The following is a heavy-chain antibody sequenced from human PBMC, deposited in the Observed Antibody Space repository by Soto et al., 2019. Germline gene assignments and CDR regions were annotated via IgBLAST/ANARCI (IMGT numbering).Heavy chain of an antibody. CDR1: GDSISNPRYY. V-gene: IGHV4-39*01. D-gene: IGHD6-6*01. J-gene: IGHJ4*02. CDR3: TRRDSSSPYDY. CDR2: NYYAGGA. Sequence: SETLSPTCAVSGDSISNPRYYWGWIRQPPEQGLEWSGSNYYAGGAYSHPSLNSIVTVSLDTTKNAFTLKLSSVTDAHTAVYYCTRRDSSSPYDYWGQGILVTVSS.